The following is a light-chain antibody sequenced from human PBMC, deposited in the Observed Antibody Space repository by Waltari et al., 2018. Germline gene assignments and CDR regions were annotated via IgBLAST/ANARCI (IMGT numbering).Light chain of an antibody. CDR1: SSDVGSHNL. CDR2: EYT. V-gene: IGLV2-23*01. Sequence: QSALTQPASVSGSPGQSITISCTGTSSDVGSHNLVSLYQHHPGKAPKLMIYEYTKRPSGVSNRFSSSKSGNTASLTISGLQAEDEADYYCCSYAGSTASILLGGGTKLTVL. CDR3: CSYAGSTASIL. J-gene: IGLJ2*01.